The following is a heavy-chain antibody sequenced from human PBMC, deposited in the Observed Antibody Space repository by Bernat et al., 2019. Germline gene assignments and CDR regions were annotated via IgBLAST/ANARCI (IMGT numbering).Heavy chain of an antibody. CDR1: GFTFSSYG. Sequence: EVQLVESGGGLVNPGGSLRVSCAGSGFTFSSYGMNWVRQAPGKGLEWVSYISTSGTYIDYADSVRGRFTISRDNDKNSLYLQMNILRAEDTAIYYCARDLTALRTWYLDLWGRGTMVTVSS. V-gene: IGHV3-21*05. J-gene: IGHJ2*01. CDR2: ISTSGTYI. CDR3: ARDLTALRTWYLDL. D-gene: IGHD2-21*02.